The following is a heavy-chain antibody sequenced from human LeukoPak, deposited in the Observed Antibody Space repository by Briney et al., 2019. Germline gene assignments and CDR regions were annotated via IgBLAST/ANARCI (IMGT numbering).Heavy chain of an antibody. V-gene: IGHV1-2*02. D-gene: IGHD6-19*01. CDR3: ASTVAGTLLYAFDI. CDR2: INPNSGGT. J-gene: IGHJ3*02. CDR1: GYTFTGYY. Sequence: ASVKVSCTASGYTFTGYYMHRVRQAPGQGLEWMGWINPNSGGTNYAQKFQGRVTMTRDTSISTAYMELSRLRSDDTAVYYCASTVAGTLLYAFDIWGQGTMVTVSS.